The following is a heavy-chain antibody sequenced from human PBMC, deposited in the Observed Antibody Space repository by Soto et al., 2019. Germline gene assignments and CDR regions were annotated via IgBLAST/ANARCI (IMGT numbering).Heavy chain of an antibody. CDR3: ARDRGGHYYDSSGY. J-gene: IGHJ4*02. Sequence: QVQLVQSGAEVKKPGSSVKVSCKASGDTFSSYAISWVRQAPAQGLEWMGGIIPIFGTANYAQKFQGRVTITADESTSTAYMELSSLRSEDTAVYYCARDRGGHYYDSSGYWGQGTLVTVSS. CDR2: IIPIFGTA. CDR1: GDTFSSYA. D-gene: IGHD3-22*01. V-gene: IGHV1-69*01.